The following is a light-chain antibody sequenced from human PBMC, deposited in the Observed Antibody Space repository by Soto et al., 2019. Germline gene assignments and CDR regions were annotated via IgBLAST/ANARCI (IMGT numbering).Light chain of an antibody. V-gene: IGKV3-11*01. Sequence: EIVLTQSPATLSLSPGESATLSCRASRTVRTYLAWYQHKPGQAPRLLMYDATKRAAGIPARFSGSGSGTDFTLTISSLEPEDFAVYYCQQRSDCPPLVTFGGGTKVEI. CDR3: QQRSDCPPLVT. CDR2: DAT. J-gene: IGKJ4*01. CDR1: RTVRTY.